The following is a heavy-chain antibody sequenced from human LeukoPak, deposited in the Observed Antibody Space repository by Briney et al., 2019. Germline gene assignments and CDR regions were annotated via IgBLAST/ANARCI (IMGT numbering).Heavy chain of an antibody. CDR1: GFTFSSYE. J-gene: IGHJ4*02. V-gene: IGHV3-48*03. CDR3: ARDMYYYDSSGQNYLDY. D-gene: IGHD3-22*01. CDR2: ISSSGSTI. Sequence: GGSLRLSCAASGFTFSSYEMNWVRQAPGKGLEWLSYISSSGSTIYYADSVKGRFTISRDNAKNSLHLQMNSLRAEDTAVYYCARDMYYYDSSGQNYLDYWGQGTLVTVSS.